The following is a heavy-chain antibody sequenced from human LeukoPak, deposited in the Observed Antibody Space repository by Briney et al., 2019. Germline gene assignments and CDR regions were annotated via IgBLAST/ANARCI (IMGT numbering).Heavy chain of an antibody. V-gene: IGHV3-9*01. J-gene: IGHJ6*02. CDR1: GFTFDDYA. CDR3: AKDMRHYDFWSGYGDYYYGMDV. D-gene: IGHD3-3*01. CDR2: ISWNSGSI. Sequence: PGRSLRLSCAASGFTFDDYAMHWVRQAPGKGLEWVSGISWNSGSIGYADSVKGRFTISRDNAKNSLYLQMNSLRAEDTALYYCAKDMRHYDFWSGYGDYYYGMDVWGQGTTVTVSS.